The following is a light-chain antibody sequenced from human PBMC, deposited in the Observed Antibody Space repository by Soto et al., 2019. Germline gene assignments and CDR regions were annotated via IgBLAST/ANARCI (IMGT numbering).Light chain of an antibody. CDR2: ASP. CDR1: QSVQSY. V-gene: IGKV3-11*01. CDR3: QICISLPVV. J-gene: IGKJ5*01. Sequence: EVVLTQSPVNLSLSPGERATLSCRASQSVQSYLAWYQQNPGQAPRLLIYASPNRPTGVPARFSGSGSGTDFTLSNSSLEPEDLAVYSCQICISLPVVFGQGPRLVSK.